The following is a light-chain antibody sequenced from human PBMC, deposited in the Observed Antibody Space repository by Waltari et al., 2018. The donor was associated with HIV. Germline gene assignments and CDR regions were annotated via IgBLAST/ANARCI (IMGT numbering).Light chain of an antibody. V-gene: IGKV3-20*01. J-gene: IGKJ1*01. CDR3: HQYGSSPRT. CDR1: KSLNSTY. Sequence: EIELTPSPGTLSLSLGERATLACRASKSLNSTYLAWYQQQPGQTPRLLIYGASSRAIGIPDRFSGSGSGTDFTLTISRLEPGDFAVYYCHQYGSSPRTFGQGTKVDIK. CDR2: GAS.